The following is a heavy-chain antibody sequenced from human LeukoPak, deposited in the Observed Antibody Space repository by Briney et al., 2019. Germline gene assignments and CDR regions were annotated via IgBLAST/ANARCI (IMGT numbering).Heavy chain of an antibody. J-gene: IGHJ6*03. CDR1: GGSISSYY. V-gene: IGHV4-4*07. D-gene: IGHD5-12*01. CDR3: ARGGSDLWYYYYMDV. CDR2: IYTSGST. Sequence: SETLSLTCTASGGSISSYYWSWIRQPAGKGLEWIGRIYTSGSTNYNPSLKSRVTMSVDTSKNQFSLKLSSVTAADTAVYYCARGGSDLWYYYYMDVWGKGTTVTVSS.